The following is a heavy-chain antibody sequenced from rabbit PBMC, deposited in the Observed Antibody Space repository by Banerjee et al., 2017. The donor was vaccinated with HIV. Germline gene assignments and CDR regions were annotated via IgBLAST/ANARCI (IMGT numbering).Heavy chain of an antibody. V-gene: IGHV1S40*01. CDR3: GRGYGNFQVKL. Sequence: QSLEESGGDLVKPGASLTLTCTASGFSFSSGYYMCWVRQAPGKGLEWIGCIYVGSSGSTYYASWAKGRFTISKTSSTTVTLQMTSLTAADTATYFCGRGYGNFQVKLWGPGTLVTVS. CDR2: IYVGSSGST. D-gene: IGHD6-1*01. J-gene: IGHJ6*01. CDR1: GFSFSSGYY.